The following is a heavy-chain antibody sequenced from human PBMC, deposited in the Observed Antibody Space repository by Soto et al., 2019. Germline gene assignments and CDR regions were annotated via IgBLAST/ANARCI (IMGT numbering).Heavy chain of an antibody. D-gene: IGHD3-3*01. V-gene: IGHV3-30-3*01. Sequence: GGSLRLSCAASGFTFSSYAMHWVRQAPGKGLEWVAVISYDGSNKYYADSVKGRFTISRDNSKNTLYLQMNSLRAEDTAVYYYARDPNLLPFLESLDYYNGMDVWGQGTTVTVS. CDR3: ARDPNLLPFLESLDYYNGMDV. CDR2: ISYDGSNK. J-gene: IGHJ6*02. CDR1: GFTFSSYA.